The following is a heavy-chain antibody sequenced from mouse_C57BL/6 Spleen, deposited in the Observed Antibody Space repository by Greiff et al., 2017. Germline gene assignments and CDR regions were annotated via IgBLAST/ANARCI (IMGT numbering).Heavy chain of an antibody. V-gene: IGHV3-6*01. CDR2: ISYDGSN. D-gene: IGHD2-2*01. CDR1: GYSITSGYY. Sequence: EVQLQESGPGLVKPSQSLSLTCSVTGYSITSGYYWNWIRQFPGNKLEWMGYISYDGSNNYNPSLKNRISITRDTSKNQFFLKLNSVTTEDTATYYCARDHGYDEADYWGQGTTLTVSS. J-gene: IGHJ2*01. CDR3: ARDHGYDEADY.